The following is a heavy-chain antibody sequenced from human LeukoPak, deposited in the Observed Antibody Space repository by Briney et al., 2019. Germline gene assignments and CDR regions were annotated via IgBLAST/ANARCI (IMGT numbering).Heavy chain of an antibody. CDR3: AKARLRNDAFDI. J-gene: IGHJ3*02. CDR1: RLTVSSNY. Sequence: GGSLRLSCAASRLTVSSNYIMWVRQPPGKGLEWVSSIYTGGSTYYADAVKGRFTISRDNSKNTVNLQMNSLRAEDTAVYYCAKARLRNDAFDIWGQGTRVTVSS. D-gene: IGHD4-17*01. CDR2: IYTGGST. V-gene: IGHV3-66*01.